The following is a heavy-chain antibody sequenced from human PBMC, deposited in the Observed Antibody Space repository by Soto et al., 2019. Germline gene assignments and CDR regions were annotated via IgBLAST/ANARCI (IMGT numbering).Heavy chain of an antibody. J-gene: IGHJ4*02. V-gene: IGHV4-39*01. CDR3: ARQGGLTKFDC. CDR2: IYYGGST. Sequence: QLQLQESGPGLVKPSETLSLTCTVSGGSISSSSYFWGWIRQPPGKGLEWIGGIYYGGSTYYNPSLKSRVPXSEXTSKTQCSRTLSSVSAEDTAVYYCARQGGLTKFDCGGQGTVVTVSS. D-gene: IGHD3-16*01. CDR1: GGSISSSSYF.